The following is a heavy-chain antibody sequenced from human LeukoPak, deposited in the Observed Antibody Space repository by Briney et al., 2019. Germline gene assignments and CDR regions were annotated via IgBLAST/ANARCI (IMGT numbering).Heavy chain of an antibody. CDR3: AKGIGLANDAFDI. J-gene: IGHJ3*02. V-gene: IGHV3-23*01. D-gene: IGHD1-26*01. CDR1: GFTFIGYA. Sequence: PGGSLRLSCAASGFTFIGYAMSWVRQAPGKGLEWVSTISGSGGSTYYADSVKGRFTISRDNSKNTLYLQMISLRAEDTAVYYCAKGIGLANDAFDIWGQGTMVTVSS. CDR2: ISGSGGST.